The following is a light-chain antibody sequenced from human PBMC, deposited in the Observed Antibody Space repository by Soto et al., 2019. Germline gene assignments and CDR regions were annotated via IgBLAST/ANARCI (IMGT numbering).Light chain of an antibody. CDR1: QSVNSY. Sequence: EIVLTQSPATVSLSPXERATLSCRASQSVNSYLAWYQQKPGQAPRLLIYDASSRATGIPARFSGSGSGTEFTLTITSLQPDDLAIYYCQQYNSYSYSFGQGTKVDIK. J-gene: IGKJ2*03. CDR3: QQYNSYSYS. CDR2: DAS. V-gene: IGKV3-11*01.